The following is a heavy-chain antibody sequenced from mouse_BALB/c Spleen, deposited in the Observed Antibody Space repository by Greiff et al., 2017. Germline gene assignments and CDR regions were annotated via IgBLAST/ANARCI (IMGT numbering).Heavy chain of an antibody. CDR3: TRSRYYGNLFAY. Sequence: VQLKESGPELVKPGASVKISCKASGYSFTGYFMNWVKQSHGKSLEWIGRINPYNGDTFYNQKFKGKATLTVDKSSSTAYMQLSSLTSEDSAVYYCTRSRYYGNLFAYWGQGTLVTVSA. V-gene: IGHV1-20*01. J-gene: IGHJ3*01. CDR2: INPYNGDT. CDR1: GYSFTGYF. D-gene: IGHD2-1*01.